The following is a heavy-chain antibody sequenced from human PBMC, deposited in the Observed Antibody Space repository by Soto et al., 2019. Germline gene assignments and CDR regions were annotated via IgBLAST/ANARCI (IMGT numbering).Heavy chain of an antibody. V-gene: IGHV4-61*01. J-gene: IGHJ4*02. CDR1: GDSVSNDNYY. Sequence: TLSLTCAVSGDSVSNDNYYWSWIRQPPGKGLEWIGYIYYSGTTNYNSYLKSRLSLSVDMSKNQFSLKLASVTAADTAVYFCARSQRGRTAFTFDYWGQGALVTVSS. CDR3: ARSQRGRTAFTFDY. D-gene: IGHD3-16*01. CDR2: IYYSGTT.